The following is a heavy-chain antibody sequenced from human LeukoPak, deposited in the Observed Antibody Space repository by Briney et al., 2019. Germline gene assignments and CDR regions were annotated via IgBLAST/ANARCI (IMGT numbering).Heavy chain of an antibody. CDR1: TFTFSNYW. CDR2: IKQDGSEK. Sequence: GGSLRLSCAASTFTFSNYWMSWVRQAPGKGLEWVANIKQDGSEKYYVDSVKGRFTISRDNAKTSLYLQMNSLRAEDTAVYYCARRKGVVLRYFDWLLKRNNWFDPWGQGTLVTVSS. CDR3: ARRKGVVLRYFDWLLKRNNWFDP. V-gene: IGHV3-7*03. J-gene: IGHJ5*02. D-gene: IGHD3-9*01.